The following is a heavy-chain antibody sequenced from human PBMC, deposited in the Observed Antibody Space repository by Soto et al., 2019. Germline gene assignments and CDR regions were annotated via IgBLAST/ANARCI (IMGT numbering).Heavy chain of an antibody. D-gene: IGHD3-10*01. J-gene: IGHJ4*02. CDR3: AREGHITMVRGVMPPFDY. CDR2: VYYSGTT. Sequence: SETLSLTCTVSGGSIDSGDYYWSWIRQPPGKGLEWIGYVYYSGTTNYNPFLKRRVTLSLDKSKNQFSLKMNSVTAADTAVYYCAREGHITMVRGVMPPFDYWGQGTLVTVSS. V-gene: IGHV4-61*08. CDR1: GGSIDSGDYY.